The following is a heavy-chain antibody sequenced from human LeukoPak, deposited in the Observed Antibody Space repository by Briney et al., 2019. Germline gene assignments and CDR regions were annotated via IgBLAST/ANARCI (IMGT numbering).Heavy chain of an antibody. CDR2: IYYSGST. Sequence: PSETLPLTCTVSGGSISSYYWSWIRQPPGKGLEWIGYIYYSGSTNYNPSLKSRVTISVDTSKNQFSLKLSSVTAADTAVYYCARLIPYGSGTYPFDFWGQGTLVTVSS. CDR3: ARLIPYGSGTYPFDF. V-gene: IGHV4-59*08. J-gene: IGHJ5*01. CDR1: GGSISSYY. D-gene: IGHD3-10*01.